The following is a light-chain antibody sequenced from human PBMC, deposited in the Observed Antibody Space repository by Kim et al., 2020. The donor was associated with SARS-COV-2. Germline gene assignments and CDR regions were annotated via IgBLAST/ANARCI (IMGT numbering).Light chain of an antibody. Sequence: DIQMTQSPSTLSASVGDRVTITCRASQGISRWLAWYQQKPGKAPELLIFDASSLEGGVPSRFSGSGSGTEFTLTISSLQPDDFATYFCQQYDRYPVTFGKGTGGEI. J-gene: IGKJ2*01. CDR1: QGISRW. CDR2: DAS. CDR3: QQYDRYPVT. V-gene: IGKV1-5*01.